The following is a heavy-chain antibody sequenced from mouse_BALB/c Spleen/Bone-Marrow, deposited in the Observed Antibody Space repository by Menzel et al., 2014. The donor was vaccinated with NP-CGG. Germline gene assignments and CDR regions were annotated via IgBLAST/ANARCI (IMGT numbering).Heavy chain of an antibody. D-gene: IGHD1-1*01. V-gene: IGHV1-4*01. CDR3: TIRYYAMDY. Sequence: VKLMESGAELARPGASVKMSCQASGYTFTRYTMHWEKQRPGQGLEWIGYVNPSSANTNYNQKFKDKATLTADKSSSTAYMQLSSLTSEDSAVYYCTIRYYAMDYWGQGTSVTVSS. CDR2: VNPSSANT. J-gene: IGHJ4*01. CDR1: GYTFTRYT.